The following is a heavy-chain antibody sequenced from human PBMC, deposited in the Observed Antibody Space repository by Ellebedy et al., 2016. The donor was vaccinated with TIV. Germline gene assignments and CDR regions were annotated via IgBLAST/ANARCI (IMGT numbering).Heavy chain of an antibody. CDR2: ISTGSSTI. V-gene: IGHV3-48*04. CDR3: ARDASVYGDSVYWYFDL. J-gene: IGHJ2*01. D-gene: IGHD4-17*01. CDR1: GFTFSAYS. Sequence: GESLKISCAVSGFTFSAYSMNWVRQAPGKGLEWVSYISTGSSTIYYADSVKGRFTISRDNAKNSLYLQMNSLRAEHTAVYYCARDASVYGDSVYWYFDLWGRGTLVGVSS.